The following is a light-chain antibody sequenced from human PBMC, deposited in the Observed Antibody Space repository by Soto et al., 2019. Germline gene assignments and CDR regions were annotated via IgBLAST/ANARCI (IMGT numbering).Light chain of an antibody. Sequence: QSVLTQPASVSGSPGQSITISCTGTSSDVGGYNYVSWYQQHPGKAPKVIIYDVSNRPSGVSDRFSGSKSGNTASLTISGLQADDEADYYCSSYTSSDTLALGGGTQLTVL. J-gene: IGLJ2*01. CDR3: SSYTSSDTLA. CDR1: SSDVGGYNY. V-gene: IGLV2-14*03. CDR2: DVS.